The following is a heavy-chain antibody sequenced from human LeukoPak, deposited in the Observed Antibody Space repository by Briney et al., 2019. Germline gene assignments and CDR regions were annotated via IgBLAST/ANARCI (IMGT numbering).Heavy chain of an antibody. Sequence: PSQTLSLTCTVSGGSISSGGYYWSWIRQHPGKGLAWIGYIYYSGSTYYNPSLKSRVTISVDTPKNQFSLKLSSVTAADTAVYYCARDAVVVGATEYFDYWGQGTLVTVSS. J-gene: IGHJ4*02. CDR1: GGSISSGGYY. D-gene: IGHD1-26*01. CDR3: ARDAVVVGATEYFDY. CDR2: IYYSGST. V-gene: IGHV4-31*03.